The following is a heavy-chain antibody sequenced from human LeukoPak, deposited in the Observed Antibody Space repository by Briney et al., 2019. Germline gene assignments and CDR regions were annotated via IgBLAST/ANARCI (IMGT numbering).Heavy chain of an antibody. Sequence: PSETLSLTCTVTGGSISSSSYYWGWIHQPPGKGLEWIGSIYYSGSTYYDPSLKSRVTISVDTSKNEFSLKLSSVTAADTAVYYYSAQYNSTTTYYYYYYMDVWGKGTTVTVSS. CDR3: SAQYNSTTTYYYYYYMDV. V-gene: IGHV4-39*07. J-gene: IGHJ6*03. CDR1: GGSISSSSYY. CDR2: IYYSGST. D-gene: IGHD6-13*01.